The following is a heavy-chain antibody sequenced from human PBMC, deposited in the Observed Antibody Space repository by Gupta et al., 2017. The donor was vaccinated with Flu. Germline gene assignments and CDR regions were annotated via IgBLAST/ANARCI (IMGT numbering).Heavy chain of an antibody. J-gene: IGHJ4*02. CDR1: GFTFSSYW. Sequence: EVQLVESGGGLVQPGGSLRLSCAASGFTFSSYWMSWVRQAPGKGLEWVANIKQDGSEKYYVDSVKGRFTISRDNAKNSLYLQMNSLRAEDTAVYYCARAKYCSSTSCYKLDYWGQGTLVTVSS. CDR3: ARAKYCSSTSCYKLDY. CDR2: IKQDGSEK. D-gene: IGHD2-2*02. V-gene: IGHV3-7*01.